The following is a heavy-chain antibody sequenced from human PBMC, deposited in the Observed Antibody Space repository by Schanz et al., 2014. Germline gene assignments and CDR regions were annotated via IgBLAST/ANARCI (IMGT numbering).Heavy chain of an antibody. D-gene: IGHD1-26*01. J-gene: IGHJ6*02. V-gene: IGHV3-43*01. CDR2: ISWDGDMT. CDR3: AKDSRGSSFALDV. Sequence: EVQLVESGGVVVQPGGSLRLSCAASGFTFHDYTMHWVRQPPGKGLEWVSLISWDGDMTYYADFVRGRFTISRDNSKDSLYLQMNSLTTEDTALYYCAKDSRGSSFALDVWGQGTTVTVSS. CDR1: GFTFHDYT.